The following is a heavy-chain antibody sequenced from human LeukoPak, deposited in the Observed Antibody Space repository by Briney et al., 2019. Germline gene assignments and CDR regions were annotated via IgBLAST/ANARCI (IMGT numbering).Heavy chain of an antibody. CDR3: ARGSLGIAAAGPLDY. CDR2: ISSSGSTI. Sequence: GGSLRLSCAASGFTFSSYEMNWVRQAPGKGLEWVSYISSSGSTIYYADSVKGRFTISRDNAKNSLYLQMNSLRAEDTAVYYCARGSLGIAAAGPLDYWGQGTLVTVSS. J-gene: IGHJ4*02. CDR1: GFTFSSYE. V-gene: IGHV3-48*03. D-gene: IGHD6-13*01.